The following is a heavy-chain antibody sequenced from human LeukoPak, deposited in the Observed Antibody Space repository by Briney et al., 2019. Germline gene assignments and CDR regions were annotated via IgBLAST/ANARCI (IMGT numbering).Heavy chain of an antibody. D-gene: IGHD5-18*01. J-gene: IGHJ4*02. CDR2: MWYDGSNK. CDR3: AREDTALVIAY. V-gene: IGHV3-33*08. CDR1: GFTFSNYA. Sequence: GGSLRLSCVASGFTFSNYAMSWVRQAPGKGLEWVAIMWYDGSNKYYTDSVKGQFTISRDNSKNTLYLQMNSLRVEDTAVYYCAREDTALVIAYWGQGTLVTVSS.